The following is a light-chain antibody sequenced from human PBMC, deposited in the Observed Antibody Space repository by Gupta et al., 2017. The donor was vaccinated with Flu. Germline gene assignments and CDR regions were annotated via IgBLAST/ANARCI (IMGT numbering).Light chain of an antibody. V-gene: IGLV1-40*01. J-gene: IGLJ3*02. Sequence: QSVLTQPPPVSPPPGQRVTISCTGSRSNIGAGFDVHWYHHLPGTAPKLLIYGSNKRPSGGPERFSGSKSGTSGSLAITGLQPEDEADYYCQSYGTGLIGPPYWLFGGGTKLTVL. CDR1: RSNIGAGFD. CDR2: GSN. CDR3: QSYGTGLIGPPYWL.